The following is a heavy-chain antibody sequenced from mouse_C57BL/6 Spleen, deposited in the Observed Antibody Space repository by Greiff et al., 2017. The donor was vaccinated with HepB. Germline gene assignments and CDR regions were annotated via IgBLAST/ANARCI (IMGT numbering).Heavy chain of an antibody. CDR3: ARGVLTTVVAGAMDY. D-gene: IGHD1-1*01. CDR2: IYPGDGDT. V-gene: IGHV1-82*01. Sequence: VQLQQSGPELVKPGASVKISCKASGYAFSSSWMNWVKQRPGKGLEWIGRIYPGDGDTNYNGKFKGKATLTADKSSSTAYMQLSSLTSEDSAVYFCARGVLTTVVAGAMDYWGQGTSVTVSS. CDR1: GYAFSSSW. J-gene: IGHJ4*01.